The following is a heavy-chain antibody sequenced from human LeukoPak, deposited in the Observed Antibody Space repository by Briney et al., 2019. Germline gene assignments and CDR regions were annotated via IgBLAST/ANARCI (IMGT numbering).Heavy chain of an antibody. Sequence: PGGSLRLSCAGSGFTFSSYGLHWVRQAPGKGLEWVAVISYDGSNKYYADSVKGRFTISRDNSKNTLYLQMNSLRAEDTAVYYCARGDYYGSDNPRWYLDLWGRGTLVIVS. CDR2: ISYDGSNK. CDR1: GFTFSSYG. CDR3: ARGDYYGSDNPRWYLDL. D-gene: IGHD3-10*01. J-gene: IGHJ2*01. V-gene: IGHV3-30*03.